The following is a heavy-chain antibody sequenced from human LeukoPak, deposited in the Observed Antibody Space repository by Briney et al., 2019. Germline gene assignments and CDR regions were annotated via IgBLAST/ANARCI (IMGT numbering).Heavy chain of an antibody. D-gene: IGHD6-13*01. CDR2: ISGSGSYT. CDR3: ARRSIATAGTIIDS. CDR1: GFTFSDYY. Sequence: GGSLRLSCAASGFTFSDYYMSWIRQAPGKGLEWVSYISGSGSYTNYADYVKGRFTISRDNAKNSLHLQMNSLRAVDTAVYYCARRSIATAGTIIDSWGQGTLVTVSS. J-gene: IGHJ4*02. V-gene: IGHV3-11*06.